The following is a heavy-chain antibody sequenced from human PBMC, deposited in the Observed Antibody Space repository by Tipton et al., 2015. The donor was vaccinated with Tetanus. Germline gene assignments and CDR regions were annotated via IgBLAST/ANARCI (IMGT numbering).Heavy chain of an antibody. CDR1: GASLRGGDYH. D-gene: IGHD6-6*01. J-gene: IGHJ5*02. CDR2: ISGSGTS. V-gene: IGHV4-61*08. Sequence: TLSLTCTVSGASLRGGDYHWSWIRQPPGKGLEWLAYISGSGTSNSNYYLKSRITMTHDTSRNQFSLNMTSVTAADTAVYYCARDQGGGRVVRLNWFDPWGQGTLVTVSS. CDR3: ARDQGGGRVVRLNWFDP.